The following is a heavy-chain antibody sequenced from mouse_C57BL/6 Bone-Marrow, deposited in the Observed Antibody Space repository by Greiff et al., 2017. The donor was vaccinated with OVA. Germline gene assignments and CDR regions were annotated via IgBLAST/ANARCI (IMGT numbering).Heavy chain of an antibody. CDR2: IHPNSGST. J-gene: IGHJ1*03. D-gene: IGHD4-1*01. Sequence: VQLQQSGAELVKPGASVKLSCKASGYTFTSYWMHWVKQRPGQGLEWIGMIHPNSGSTNYNEKFKSKATLTVDKSSSTAYMQLSSLTSEDSAVYYCARMTGRWYFDVWGTGTTVTVSS. V-gene: IGHV1-64*01. CDR1: GYTFTSYW. CDR3: ARMTGRWYFDV.